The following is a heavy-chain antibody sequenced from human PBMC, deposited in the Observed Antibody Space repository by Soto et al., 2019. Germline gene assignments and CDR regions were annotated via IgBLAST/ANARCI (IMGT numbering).Heavy chain of an antibody. V-gene: IGHV1-46*01. D-gene: IGHD5-18*01. CDR3: APHTLDTGMPSGY. CDR2: INPSGGYT. Sequence: ASVKVSCKASGYTFSSYYMNWVRQAPGQGLEWLGIINPSGGYTTYAQRFLGRVTMTSDTSTSTVHMELGSLTSEDTAVYYCAPHTLDTGMPSGYWGQGTLVTVSS. CDR1: GYTFSSYY. J-gene: IGHJ4*02.